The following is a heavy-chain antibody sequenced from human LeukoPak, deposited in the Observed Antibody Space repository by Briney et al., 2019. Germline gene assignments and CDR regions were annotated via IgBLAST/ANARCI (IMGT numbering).Heavy chain of an antibody. CDR2: ISYDGGNK. Sequence: PGGSLRLSCATSGFTFSRFSIHWVRQAPDRGLDWVAGISYDGGNKYYADSVKGRFTISRDNAKNSLYLQMNSLRAEDMALYYCAKDKISGYDSYTFDYWGQGTLVTVSS. V-gene: IGHV3-30-3*01. D-gene: IGHD5-12*01. CDR1: GFTFSRFS. CDR3: AKDKISGYDSYTFDY. J-gene: IGHJ4*02.